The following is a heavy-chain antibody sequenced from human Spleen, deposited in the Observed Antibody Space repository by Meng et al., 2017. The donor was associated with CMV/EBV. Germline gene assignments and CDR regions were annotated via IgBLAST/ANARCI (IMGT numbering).Heavy chain of an antibody. V-gene: IGHV5-51*01. CDR2: IYPRDSDT. CDR1: GYTFTTYG. CDR3: ARHNWGYDYGMDV. J-gene: IGHJ6*02. D-gene: IGHD7-27*01. Sequence: KVSCKGSGYTFTTYGIGWVRQMPGKGLEWMGIIYPRDSDTRYSPSFQGQVTIAADKSTNTAYLQWSSLRGSDTGMYFCARHNWGYDYGMDVWGQGTTVTVSS.